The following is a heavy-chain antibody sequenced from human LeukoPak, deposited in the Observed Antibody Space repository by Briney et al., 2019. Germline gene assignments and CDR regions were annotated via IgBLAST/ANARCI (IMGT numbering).Heavy chain of an antibody. Sequence: KPSETLSLTCNVSGYSISGGHYWGWIRQPPGKGLEWIGSIYHSGSKSYNPSLKSRVTMSVDTSKNQFSLKLSSVTAADTAVYYCARRVPGHGGSSWYWIFDYWGQGTLVTVSS. D-gene: IGHD6-13*01. CDR3: ARRVPGHGGSSWYWIFDY. V-gene: IGHV4-38-2*02. CDR2: IYHSGSK. CDR1: GYSISGGHY. J-gene: IGHJ4*02.